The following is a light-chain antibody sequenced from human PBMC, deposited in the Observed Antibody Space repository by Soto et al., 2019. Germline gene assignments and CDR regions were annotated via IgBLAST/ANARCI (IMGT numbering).Light chain of an antibody. CDR1: SSDVGAYNF. CDR2: DVN. V-gene: IGLV2-11*01. CDR3: CSYAGSYILL. J-gene: IGLJ2*01. Sequence: QSALTQPRSVSGSPGQSVTISCTGTSSDVGAYNFVSWFQHYPDKAPKLIIYDVNMRPSGVPDRFSASKSGNTASLTISGLQAEDEADYYCCSYAGSYILLFGGGTKLTVL.